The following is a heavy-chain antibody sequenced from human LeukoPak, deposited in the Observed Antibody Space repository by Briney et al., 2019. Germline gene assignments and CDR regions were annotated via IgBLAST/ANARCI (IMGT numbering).Heavy chain of an antibody. Sequence: PGRSLRLSCAASGFTFSSYGMHWVRQAPGKGLEWVAVISYDGSNKYYADSVKGRFTISRDNSKNTLYLQMNSLRAEDTAVYYCARTYSDYYYGMDVWGQGTTVTVSS. CDR3: ARTYSDYYYGMDV. D-gene: IGHD6-13*01. J-gene: IGHJ6*02. CDR2: ISYDGSNK. V-gene: IGHV3-33*05. CDR1: GFTFSSYG.